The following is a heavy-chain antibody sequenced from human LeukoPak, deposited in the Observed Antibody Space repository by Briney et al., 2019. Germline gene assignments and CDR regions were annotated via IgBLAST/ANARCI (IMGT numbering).Heavy chain of an antibody. CDR3: ARVEGGRDTATAT. Sequence: GASVKVSCKASGGTFSSYAISWVRQAPGQGLEWMGRIIPILGIANYAQKFQGRVTITADKSTSTAYMELSSLRSEDTAVYYCARVEGGRDTATATWGQGTLVTVSS. V-gene: IGHV1-69*04. J-gene: IGHJ5*02. CDR1: GGTFSSYA. CDR2: IIPILGIA. D-gene: IGHD5-18*01.